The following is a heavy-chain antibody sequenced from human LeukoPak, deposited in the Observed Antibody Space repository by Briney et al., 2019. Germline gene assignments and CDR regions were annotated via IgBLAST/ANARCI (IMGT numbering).Heavy chain of an antibody. CDR1: GFTFGDYA. V-gene: IGHV3-49*03. Sequence: GGSLRLSCTASGFTFGDYAMSWFRQAPGKGMEWVGFIRSKAYGGTTEYAASVKGRFTISRDDSRSIAYLQMNSLKTEDTAVYFCARKTAGRPFDHWGQGTLVTVSS. CDR3: ARKTAGRPFDH. CDR2: IRSKAYGGTT. D-gene: IGHD3-10*01. J-gene: IGHJ4*02.